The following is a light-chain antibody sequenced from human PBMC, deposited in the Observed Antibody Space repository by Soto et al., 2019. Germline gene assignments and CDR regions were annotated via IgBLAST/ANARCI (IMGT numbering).Light chain of an antibody. CDR1: QSVSSSY. Sequence: EIVLTQSPGTLSLSPGERATLSCRVSQSVSSSYLAWYQQKPGQAPRLLIYGASSRATGIPDRFSGSGSGTDFTLTISRLEPEDFAVYYCQQYGSSPMFGQGTKVEIK. CDR3: QQYGSSPM. CDR2: GAS. J-gene: IGKJ1*01. V-gene: IGKV3-20*01.